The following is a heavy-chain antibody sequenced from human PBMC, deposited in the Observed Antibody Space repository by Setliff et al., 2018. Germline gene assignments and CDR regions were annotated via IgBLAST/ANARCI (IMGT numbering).Heavy chain of an antibody. CDR2: IRPLRGDT. V-gene: IGHV1-2*06. Sequence: GASVKVSCKASGYIFSAYHVHWVRQAPGQGPEWVGRIRPLRGDTKSAQKFQGRLTMTGDASINTAFMELTGLTSDDTAVYYCARAPSGTGFYHFFSYMDVWGKGTTVTVSS. J-gene: IGHJ6*03. D-gene: IGHD1-7*01. CDR3: ARAPSGTGFYHFFSYMDV. CDR1: GYIFSAYH.